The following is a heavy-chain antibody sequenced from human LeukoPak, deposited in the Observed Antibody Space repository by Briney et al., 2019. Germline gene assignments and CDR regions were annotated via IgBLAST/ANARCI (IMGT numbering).Heavy chain of an antibody. V-gene: IGHV4-31*03. CDR1: GGSLSSGGHY. CDR3: ARDRPHTNYYYYGMDV. D-gene: IGHD3-3*01. J-gene: IGHJ6*02. Sequence: SETPSPPRTVPGGSLSSGGHYWSRTRSHPGKGLERICYFYYSGSTHYNPSLKSRVTISVDTSKNQFSLKLSSVTAADTAVYYCARDRPHTNYYYYGMDVWGQGTTVTVSS. CDR2: FYYSGST.